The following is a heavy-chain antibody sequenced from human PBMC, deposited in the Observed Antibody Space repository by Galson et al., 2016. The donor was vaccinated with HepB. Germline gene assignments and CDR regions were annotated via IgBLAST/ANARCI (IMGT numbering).Heavy chain of an antibody. CDR3: ARDGIVVEPTAIGGHDY. Sequence: SLRLSCAASGFTFYIYCMSWVRQAPGKGLEWVANIKQDGSEKYYVDSVKGRFTISRDNAKKSLYLQMNSLRAEDTAVYYCARDGIVVEPTAIGGHDYWGQGTLVTVSS. CDR2: IKQDGSEK. J-gene: IGHJ4*02. CDR1: GFTFYIYC. V-gene: IGHV3-7*03. D-gene: IGHD2-2*01.